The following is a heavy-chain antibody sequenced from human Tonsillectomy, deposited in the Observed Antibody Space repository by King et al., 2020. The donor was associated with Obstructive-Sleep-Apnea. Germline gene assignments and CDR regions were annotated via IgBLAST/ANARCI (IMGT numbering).Heavy chain of an antibody. V-gene: IGHV3-30*04. CDR3: ARVGATTAGWYYFDY. CDR2: ISFDGRNQ. D-gene: IGHD1-26*01. J-gene: IGHJ4*02. CDR1: GFTFSSDA. Sequence: VQLVESGGGVVQPVRSLGLSCAASGFTFSSDAMHWFRQAPGKGLEWVAVISFDGRNQYYADSVKGRFTISIDNSKNTLYLQMNSLRAEDTAVYYCARVGATTAGWYYFDYWGQGTLVTVSS.